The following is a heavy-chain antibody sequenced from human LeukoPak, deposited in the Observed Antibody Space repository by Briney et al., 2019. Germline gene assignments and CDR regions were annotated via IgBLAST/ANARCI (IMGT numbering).Heavy chain of an antibody. V-gene: IGHV3-23*01. J-gene: IGHJ4*02. CDR3: AKEPREYCSGGSRSLSGY. CDR1: GFTFSSYA. D-gene: IGHD2-15*01. CDR2: ISGRGGST. Sequence: GGSLRLSCAASGFTFSSYAMSWVRQAPGKGLEWVSAISGRGGSTYYADSVKGRFTISRDNTKNTLYLQMNSLRAEDAAVEDCAKEPREYCSGGSRSLSGYWGQGTLVTVSS.